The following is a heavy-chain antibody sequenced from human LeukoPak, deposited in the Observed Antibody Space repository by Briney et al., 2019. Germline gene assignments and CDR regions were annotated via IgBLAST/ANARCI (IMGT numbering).Heavy chain of an antibody. V-gene: IGHV3-23*01. CDR1: GFTFSNYA. D-gene: IGHD6-25*01. CDR2: VSGSDGRT. J-gene: IGHJ4*02. CDR3: AKQHAATGGYFDY. Sequence: GGSLRLSCAASGFTFSNYAMSWVRQAPGKGLEWVSTVSGSDGRTYYADSVKGRFTISRDNSRNTPYLQMNSLTAEDTAVYYCAKQHAATGGYFDYWGQGTLVIVSS.